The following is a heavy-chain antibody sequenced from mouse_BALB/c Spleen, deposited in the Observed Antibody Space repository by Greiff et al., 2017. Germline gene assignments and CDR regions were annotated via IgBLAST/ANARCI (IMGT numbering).Heavy chain of an antibody. D-gene: IGHD1-1*02. V-gene: IGHV5-6-3*01. CDR3: ARDRLYGYAMDY. J-gene: IGHJ4*01. CDR1: GFTFSSYG. CDR2: INSNGGST. Sequence: EVMLVESGGGLVQPGGSLKLSCAASGFTFSSYGMSWVRQTPDKRLELVATINSNGGSTYYPDSVKGRFTISRDNAKNTLYLQMSSLKSEDTAMYYCARDRLYGYAMDYWGQGTSVTVSS.